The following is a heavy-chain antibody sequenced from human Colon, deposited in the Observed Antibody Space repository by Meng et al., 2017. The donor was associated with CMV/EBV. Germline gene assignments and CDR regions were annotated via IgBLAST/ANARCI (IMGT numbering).Heavy chain of an antibody. CDR3: ARDIEEVSHYDFLTGFPPFDP. J-gene: IGHJ5*02. V-gene: IGHV1-2*02. CDR1: AYY. Sequence: AYYSHWVRQAPGQVLEWMGWIHPNSGGTNYAQKFQGRVTMTTDTSITTVYMELSSLRSDDTAVYYCARDIEEVSHYDFLTGFPPFDPWGQGTLVTVSS. D-gene: IGHD3-9*01. CDR2: IHPNSGGT.